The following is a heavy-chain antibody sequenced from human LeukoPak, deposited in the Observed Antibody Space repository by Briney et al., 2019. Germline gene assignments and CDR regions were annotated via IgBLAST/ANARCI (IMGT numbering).Heavy chain of an antibody. D-gene: IGHD6-6*01. CDR2: IYYSRST. J-gene: IGHJ4*02. Sequence: SETLSLTCTVSGGSISSSSYYWGWIRQPPGKGLEWIGSIYYSRSTYYNPSLKSRVTISVDTSKNQFSLKLSSVTAADTAVYYCASYSSSSIYFDYWGQGTLVTVSS. V-gene: IGHV4-39*07. CDR3: ASYSSSSIYFDY. CDR1: GGSISSSSYY.